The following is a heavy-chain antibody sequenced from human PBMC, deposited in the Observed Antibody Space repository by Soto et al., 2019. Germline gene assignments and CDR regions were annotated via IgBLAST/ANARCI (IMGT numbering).Heavy chain of an antibody. D-gene: IGHD6-13*01. CDR2: IWYDGSNK. CDR3: ARDASIAAAGIDY. Sequence: QVQLVESGGVVVQPGRSLRLSCTASGFTFSSYGMHWVLQAPGKGLEWVAVIWYDGSNKYYADSVEGRFTISRDNSKNTLYLQMNSLIAEDTAVYYCARDASIAAAGIDYWGQGTLVTVSS. CDR1: GFTFSSYG. V-gene: IGHV3-33*01. J-gene: IGHJ4*02.